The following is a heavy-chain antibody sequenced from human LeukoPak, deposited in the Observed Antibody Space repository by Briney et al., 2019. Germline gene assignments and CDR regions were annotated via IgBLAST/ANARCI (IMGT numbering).Heavy chain of an antibody. D-gene: IGHD2-15*01. V-gene: IGHV5-51*01. Sequence: GESLKISCKGSGYSFTSYWIGWVRQMPGKGLKWMGIIYPGDSDTRYSPSFQGQVTISADKSISTAYLQWSSLKASDTAMYYCAGSCSGGSCYWRSGYFDYWGQGTLVTVSS. J-gene: IGHJ4*02. CDR1: GYSFTSYW. CDR3: AGSCSGGSCYWRSGYFDY. CDR2: IYPGDSDT.